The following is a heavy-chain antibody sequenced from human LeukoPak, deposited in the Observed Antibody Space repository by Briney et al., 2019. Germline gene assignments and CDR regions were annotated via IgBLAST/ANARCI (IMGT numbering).Heavy chain of an antibody. CDR1: GYTFTGYY. D-gene: IGHD3-22*01. J-gene: IGHJ4*02. V-gene: IGHV1-2*02. Sequence: ASVKVSCKASGYTFTGYYMHWVRQAPGQGLEWMGWINPNSGGTNYAQKFQGRVTMTRDTSISTAYMELSRLRSDDTAVYYCARVVVSSGYYYDGANFDYWGQGTLVTVSS. CDR3: ARVVVSSGYYYDGANFDY. CDR2: INPNSGGT.